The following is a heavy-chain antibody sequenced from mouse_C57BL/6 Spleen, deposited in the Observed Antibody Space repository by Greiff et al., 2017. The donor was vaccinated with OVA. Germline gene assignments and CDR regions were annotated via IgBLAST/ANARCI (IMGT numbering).Heavy chain of an antibody. CDR3: ALSYYGSSYFDY. J-gene: IGHJ2*01. CDR1: GYAFSSYW. D-gene: IGHD1-1*01. V-gene: IGHV1-80*01. CDR2: IYPGDGDT. Sequence: QVQLQQSGAELVKPGASVKISCKASGYAFSSYWMNWVKQRPGKGLEWIGQIYPGDGDTNYNGKFKGKATLTADKSSSTAYMQLSSLTSEDSAVDVCALSYYGSSYFDYWGQGTTLTVSS.